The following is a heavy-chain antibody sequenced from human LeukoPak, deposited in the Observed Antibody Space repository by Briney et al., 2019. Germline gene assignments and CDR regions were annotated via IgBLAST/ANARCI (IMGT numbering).Heavy chain of an antibody. CDR1: GFTFSSYE. V-gene: IGHV3-48*03. CDR3: ASDNYDSSGYYFD. D-gene: IGHD3-22*01. Sequence: GGSLRLSCAASGFTFSSYEMNWVRQAPGKGLEWVSYISSSGSTTHYADSVKGRFTISRDNAKKSLYLQMNSLRAEDTAVYYCASDNYDSSGYYFDWGQGTLVTVSS. CDR2: ISSSGSTT. J-gene: IGHJ4*02.